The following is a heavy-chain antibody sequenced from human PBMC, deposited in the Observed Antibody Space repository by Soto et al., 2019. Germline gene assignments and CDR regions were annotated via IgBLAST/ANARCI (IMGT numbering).Heavy chain of an antibody. Sequence: QVQLVESGGGVIQPGTSLRLSCSASGFAFRTYGMHWVRQAPGKGLEWVAVIWADGSRQFYGDSVMGRFTISRDNSKNTLYLQMNSLRVDDTAVYYCVGVTGYWGLSDYWGQGTLVTVS. D-gene: IGHD3-9*01. CDR3: VGVTGYWGLSDY. V-gene: IGHV3-33*08. J-gene: IGHJ4*02. CDR2: IWADGSRQ. CDR1: GFAFRTYG.